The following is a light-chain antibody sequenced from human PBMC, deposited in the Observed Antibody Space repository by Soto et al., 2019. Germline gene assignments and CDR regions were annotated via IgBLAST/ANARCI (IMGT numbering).Light chain of an antibody. CDR2: LAS. CDR1: QGISTY. Sequence: DIQMTQSPSSLSESAGDRVTITCRASQGISTYLNWYQQKPGQAPKLLIYLASNLHSGVPSRFSGSGSGTLFTLTISSLQPEDFATYYCQQNYNTLLITFGQGTRLEIK. J-gene: IGKJ5*01. CDR3: QQNYNTLLIT. V-gene: IGKV1-39*01.